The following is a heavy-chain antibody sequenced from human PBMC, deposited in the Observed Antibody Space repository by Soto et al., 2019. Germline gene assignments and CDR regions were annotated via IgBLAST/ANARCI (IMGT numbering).Heavy chain of an antibody. CDR2: ISYDGSNK. CDR3: ARDPSVDTARVAGRSHYSYGMDV. Sequence: QVQLVESGGGVVQPGRSLRLSCAASGFTFSSYAMHWVRQAPGKGLEWVAVISYDGSNKYYADSVKGRFTISRDNSKNTLYLQMNSLGAEDTAVYYCARDPSVDTARVAGRSHYSYGMDVWGQGTTVTVSS. CDR1: GFTFSSYA. J-gene: IGHJ6*02. V-gene: IGHV3-30-3*01. D-gene: IGHD5-18*01.